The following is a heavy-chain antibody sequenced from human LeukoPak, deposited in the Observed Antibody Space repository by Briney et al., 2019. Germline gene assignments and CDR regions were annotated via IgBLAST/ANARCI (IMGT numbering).Heavy chain of an antibody. D-gene: IGHD1-26*01. CDR2: IKSKTDGGTT. Sequence: GGSLRLSCAASGFTFSNAWMSWVRQAPGKGLEWDGRIKSKTDGGTTDYAAPVKGRFTISRDDSKNTLYLQMNSLKTEDTAVYYCTTYAQWEQLRSSDYWGQGTLVTVSS. CDR1: GFTFSNAW. CDR3: TTYAQWEQLRSSDY. J-gene: IGHJ4*02. V-gene: IGHV3-15*01.